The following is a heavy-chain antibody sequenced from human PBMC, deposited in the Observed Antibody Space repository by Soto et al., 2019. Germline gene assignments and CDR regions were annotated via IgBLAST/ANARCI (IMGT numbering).Heavy chain of an antibody. D-gene: IGHD5-12*01. Sequence: GGSLRLSCASSGFTFSSYSMNLVRQAPGKGLEWVSYISPSSGNIHYADSVKGRFTISRDNAKNSLYLQMDSLRGEDTAVYYCARAAYNSGPGYWGQGTLVTVSS. CDR3: ARAAYNSGPGY. CDR1: GFTFSSYS. CDR2: ISPSSGNI. J-gene: IGHJ4*02. V-gene: IGHV3-48*01.